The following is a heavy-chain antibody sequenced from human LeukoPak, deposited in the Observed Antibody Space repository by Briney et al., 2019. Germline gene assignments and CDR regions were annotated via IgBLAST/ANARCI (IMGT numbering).Heavy chain of an antibody. CDR3: ARVGYEYSSYRLGPFDY. Sequence: SVKVSCKASGGTFSSYAISWVRQAPGQGLEWMGGIIPIFGTANYAQKFQGRVTITADESTSTAYMELSSLRSEDTAVYYCARVGYEYSSYRLGPFDYWGQGTLVTVSS. CDR2: IIPIFGTA. D-gene: IGHD6-6*01. J-gene: IGHJ4*02. CDR1: GGTFSSYA. V-gene: IGHV1-69*13.